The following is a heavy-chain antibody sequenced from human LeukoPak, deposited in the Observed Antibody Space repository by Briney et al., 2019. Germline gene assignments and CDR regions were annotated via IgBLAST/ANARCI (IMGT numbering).Heavy chain of an antibody. Sequence: GGSLRLSCAASGFTFINYWMVWVRQAPGKGLEWVSGITGSGDTTFYADSVKGRFTISRDNSDNTLYLQMNSLRAEDTALYYCAKDYSNIPAPANPLFDYWGQGTLVTVSS. CDR1: GFTFINYW. V-gene: IGHV3-23*01. J-gene: IGHJ4*02. D-gene: IGHD6-13*01. CDR3: AKDYSNIPAPANPLFDY. CDR2: ITGSGDTT.